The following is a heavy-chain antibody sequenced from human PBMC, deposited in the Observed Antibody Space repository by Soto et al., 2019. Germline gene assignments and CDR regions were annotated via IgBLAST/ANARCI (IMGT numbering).Heavy chain of an antibody. CDR2: LIPIFGTA. CDR3: ARGGGSYWHFDY. CDR1: GGTFSSYA. Sequence: QVQLVQSGAEVKKPGSSVKVSCKASGGTFSSYAISWVRQAPGQGLEWMGVLIPIFGTAKYAQKFQGRVTITADEYTSTAYMELSSLRSEDTAVYYCARGGGSYWHFDYWGQGTLVTVSS. V-gene: IGHV1-69*01. D-gene: IGHD1-26*01. J-gene: IGHJ4*02.